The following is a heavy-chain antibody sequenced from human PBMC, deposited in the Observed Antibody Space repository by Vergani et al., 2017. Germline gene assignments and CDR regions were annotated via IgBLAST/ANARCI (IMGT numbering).Heavy chain of an antibody. Sequence: QVQLQESGPGLVKPSETLSLTCTVSGGSISSSSYYWGWNRQPPGKGLEWIGSIYYSGSTYYNPSLKSRVTISVDTSKNQFSLKLSSVTAADTAVYYCARDIVVVVAATRGDYWGQGTLVTVSS. CDR1: GGSISSSSYY. CDR3: ARDIVVVVAATRGDY. CDR2: IYYSGST. D-gene: IGHD2-15*01. J-gene: IGHJ4*02. V-gene: IGHV4-39*01.